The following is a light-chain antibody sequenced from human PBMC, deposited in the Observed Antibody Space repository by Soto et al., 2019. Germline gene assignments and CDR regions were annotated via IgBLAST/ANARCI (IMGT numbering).Light chain of an antibody. Sequence: EIVLTQSPATLCLSPGERATLSCRASQSVGRNLAWYQQKPGQAPRLLIYDASNRATGIPARFSGSGSVTDFTLTISSLEPEDFAVYYCQQRSNWATFGPGTKVDIK. CDR2: DAS. J-gene: IGKJ3*01. CDR1: QSVGRN. CDR3: QQRSNWAT. V-gene: IGKV3-11*01.